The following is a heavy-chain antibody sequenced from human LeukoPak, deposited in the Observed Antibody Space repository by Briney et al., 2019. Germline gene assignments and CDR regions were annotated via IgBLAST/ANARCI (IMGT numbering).Heavy chain of an antibody. J-gene: IGHJ4*02. CDR3: AREDYGQYYFDY. Sequence: GGSLRLSCAASGITFSSHAMSWVRQAPGKGLEWVSSVSGSGGRTYYADSVKGRFTISRDNSKNTLYLEMNSLRAEDTAVYYCAREDYGQYYFDYWGQGTLVTVSS. CDR1: GITFSSHA. CDR2: VSGSGGRT. V-gene: IGHV3-23*01. D-gene: IGHD4-17*01.